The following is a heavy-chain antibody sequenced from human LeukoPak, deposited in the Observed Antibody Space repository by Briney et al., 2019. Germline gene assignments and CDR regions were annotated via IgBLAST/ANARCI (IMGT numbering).Heavy chain of an antibody. D-gene: IGHD2-15*01. CDR2: ISAYNGNT. Sequence: ASVKVSCKASGYTFTSYGISWVRQAPGQGLEWMGWISAYNGNTNYAQKLQGRVTMTTDTSTSTAYMELRSLRSDDTAVYYCARDREVVVAAASWFDPWGQGTLVTVSS. CDR1: GYTFTSYG. CDR3: ARDREVVVAAASWFDP. J-gene: IGHJ5*02. V-gene: IGHV1-18*01.